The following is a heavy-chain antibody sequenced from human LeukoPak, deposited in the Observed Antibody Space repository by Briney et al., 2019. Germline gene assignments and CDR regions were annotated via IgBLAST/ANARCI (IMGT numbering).Heavy chain of an antibody. Sequence: PGGSLRLSCAASGFTFSSYSMNWVRQAPGKGLEWVSSISSSSSYIYYADSVKGRFTISRDNAKNSLYLQMNSLRAEDTAVYYCARGGCSSTSCSGFDYWGQGTLVTVPS. CDR3: ARGGCSSTSCSGFDY. D-gene: IGHD2-2*01. J-gene: IGHJ4*02. CDR2: ISSSSSYI. V-gene: IGHV3-21*01. CDR1: GFTFSSYS.